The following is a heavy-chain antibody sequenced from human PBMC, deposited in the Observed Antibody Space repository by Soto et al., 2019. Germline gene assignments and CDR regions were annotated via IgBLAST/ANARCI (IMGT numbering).Heavy chain of an antibody. CDR2: ISYDGSNK. CDR1: GFTSSSYA. V-gene: IGHV3-30-3*01. CDR3: ARVSNYYDSSGPWDY. D-gene: IGHD3-22*01. Sequence: PGGSLRLSCAASGFTSSSYAMHWVRQAPGKGLEWVAVISYDGSNKNYADSVKGRFTISRDNSKNTLYLQMNSLRAEDTAVYYCARVSNYYDSSGPWDYWGQGTLVTVSS. J-gene: IGHJ4*02.